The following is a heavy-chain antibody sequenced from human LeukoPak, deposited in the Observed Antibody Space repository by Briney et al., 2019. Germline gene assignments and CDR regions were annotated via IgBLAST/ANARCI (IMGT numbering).Heavy chain of an antibody. CDR2: ISGSGGST. V-gene: IGHV3-23*01. Sequence: GGSLRLSCAASGFTFSGYAMSWVRQAPGKGLEWVSAISGSGGSTYYADSVKGRFTISRDNSKNTLYLQMNSLRAEDTAVYYCAKREGGVGATDYWGQGTLVTVSS. J-gene: IGHJ4*02. CDR1: GFTFSGYA. CDR3: AKREGGVGATDY. D-gene: IGHD1-26*01.